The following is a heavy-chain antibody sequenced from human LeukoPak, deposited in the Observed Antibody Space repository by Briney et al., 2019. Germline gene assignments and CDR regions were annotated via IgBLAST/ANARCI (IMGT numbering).Heavy chain of an antibody. V-gene: IGHV4-59*08. CDR3: ANTGLREQLVHWYSDL. CDR1: GGSISSYY. D-gene: IGHD6-13*01. Sequence: LETLSLTSTVSGGSISSYYGSWICHPPLKRLERIRYIYYSGSNNYNHSLKSRVTISVDTSKKQFSLKLSSVTAADTAVYYCANTGLREQLVHWYSDLWGRGTLVTVSS. CDR2: IYYSGSN. J-gene: IGHJ2*01.